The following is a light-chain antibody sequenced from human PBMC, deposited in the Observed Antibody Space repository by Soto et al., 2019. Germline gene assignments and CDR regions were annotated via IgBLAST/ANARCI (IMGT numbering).Light chain of an antibody. J-gene: IGLJ2*01. CDR3: LLYYGGARV. CDR1: TGAVTSGYY. V-gene: IGLV7-43*01. Sequence: QTVVTQEPSLTVSPGGTVTLTCASSTGAVTSGYYPSWFQQKPGHAPRGLIYSTSNKPSWTPARFSGSLLGGKAALTLSGVQPEDEAEYSCLLYYGGARVFAGGTKVTVL. CDR2: STS.